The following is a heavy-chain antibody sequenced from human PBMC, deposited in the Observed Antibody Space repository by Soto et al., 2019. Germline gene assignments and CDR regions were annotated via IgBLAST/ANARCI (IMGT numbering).Heavy chain of an antibody. CDR1: CGTISTYY. V-gene: IGHV4-59*01. CDR3: ARDKWLVLEGNYYYYGMDV. D-gene: IGHD6-19*01. Sequence: SETLSHTYTGSCGTISTYYWSWFRQPPGKGLEWIGYIYYSGSTNYNPSLKSRVTISVDTSKNQFSLKLSSVTAADTAVYYCARDKWLVLEGNYYYYGMDVWGQGTTVT. CDR2: IYYSGST. J-gene: IGHJ6*02.